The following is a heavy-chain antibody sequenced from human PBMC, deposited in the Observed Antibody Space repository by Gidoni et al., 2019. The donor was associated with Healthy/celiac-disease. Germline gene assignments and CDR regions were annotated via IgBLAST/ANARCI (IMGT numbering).Heavy chain of an antibody. D-gene: IGHD3-22*01. V-gene: IGHV3-23*01. CDR3: AKESGYYYDSSGYWFDY. CDR2: ISGSGGST. CDR1: GFTFSSYA. J-gene: IGHJ4*02. Sequence: EVQLLESGGGLVQPGGSLSLSCAASGFTFSSYAMSWVRQAPGKGLEWVSAISGSGGSTYYADSVKGRFTISRDNSKNTLYLQMNSLRAEDTAVYYCAKESGYYYDSSGYWFDYWGQGTLVTVSS.